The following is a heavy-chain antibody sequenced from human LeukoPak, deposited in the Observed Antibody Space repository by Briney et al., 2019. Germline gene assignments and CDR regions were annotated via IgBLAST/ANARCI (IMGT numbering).Heavy chain of an antibody. J-gene: IGHJ6*03. CDR2: INHSGST. CDR1: GGSFSGYY. V-gene: IGHV4-34*01. Sequence: SETLSLTCAVYGGSFSGYYWSWIRQPPGKGLEWIGEINHSGSTNYNPSLKSRVTISVDTSKNQFSLKLSSVTAADTAVYYCARGLYFRSSWRRGYYYMDVWGKGTTVTVSS. CDR3: ARGLYFRSSWRRGYYYMDV. D-gene: IGHD6-13*01.